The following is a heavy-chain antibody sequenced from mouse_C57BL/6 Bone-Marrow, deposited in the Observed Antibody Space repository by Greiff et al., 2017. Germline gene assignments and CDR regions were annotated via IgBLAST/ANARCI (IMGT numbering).Heavy chain of an antibody. D-gene: IGHD2-3*01. Sequence: EVQVVESGGGLVKPGGSLKLSCAASGFTFSSYTMSWVRQTPEKRLEWVATISGGGGNTYYPDSVKGRFTISRDNAKNTLYLQMSSLRSEDTALYYCARHGLLLPSWFAYWGQGTLVTVSA. CDR2: ISGGGGNT. CDR1: GFTFSSYT. V-gene: IGHV5-9*01. J-gene: IGHJ3*01. CDR3: ARHGLLLPSWFAY.